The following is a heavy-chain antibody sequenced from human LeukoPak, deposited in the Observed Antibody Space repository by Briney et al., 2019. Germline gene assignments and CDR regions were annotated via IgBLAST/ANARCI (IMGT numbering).Heavy chain of an antibody. CDR1: GGSISSGGYY. CDR2: IYHSGST. Sequence: SQTLSLTCTVSGGSISSGGYYWSWIRQPPGKGLEWIGYIYHSGSTYYNPSLKSRVTISADRSKNQFSLKLSSVTAADTAVYYCARVSTGTLDYWGQGTLVTVSS. D-gene: IGHD1-1*01. CDR3: ARVSTGTLDY. J-gene: IGHJ4*02. V-gene: IGHV4-30-2*01.